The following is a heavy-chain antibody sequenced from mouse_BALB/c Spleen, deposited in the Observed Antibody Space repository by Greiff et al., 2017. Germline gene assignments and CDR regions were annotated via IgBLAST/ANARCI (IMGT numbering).Heavy chain of an antibody. CDR3: ARSGYYGYDGHGGWFAY. V-gene: IGHV1-67*01. CDR1: GYTFTDYA. Sequence: QVHVKQSGPELVRPGESVKISCKGSGYTFTDYAMHWVKQSHAKSLEWIGVISIYYDNTNYNQKFKGKATMTVDKSSSTAYMELARLTSEDSAIYYCARSGYYGYDGHGGWFAYWGQGTLVTVSA. CDR2: ISIYYDNT. J-gene: IGHJ3*01. D-gene: IGHD2-2*01.